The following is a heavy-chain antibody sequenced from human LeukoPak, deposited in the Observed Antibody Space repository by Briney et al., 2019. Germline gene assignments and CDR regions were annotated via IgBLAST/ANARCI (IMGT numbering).Heavy chain of an antibody. Sequence: MPSETLSLTCAVYGGSISSYYWSWIRQPPGKGLEWIGYIYYSGSTNYNPSLKSRVTISVDTSKNQFSLKLSSVTAADTAVYYCARVKTGTRYYYYYYGMDVWGQGTTVTVSS. CDR2: IYYSGST. CDR3: ARVKTGTRYYYYYYGMDV. D-gene: IGHD1-7*01. CDR1: GGSISSYY. J-gene: IGHJ6*02. V-gene: IGHV4-59*01.